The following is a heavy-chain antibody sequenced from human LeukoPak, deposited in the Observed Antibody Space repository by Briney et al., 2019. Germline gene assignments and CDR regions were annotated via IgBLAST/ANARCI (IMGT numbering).Heavy chain of an antibody. D-gene: IGHD1-26*01. Sequence: GGSLRLSCVVSGFTFSSYVMSWVRQAPGKGLEWVSLISVIGGTTYYADSVKGRFTISRDNSMNTLYPQMNSLRAEDTAVYYCARVRVVGATTVDYWGQGTLVTVSS. CDR1: GFTFSSYV. CDR2: ISVIGGTT. V-gene: IGHV3-23*01. J-gene: IGHJ4*02. CDR3: ARVRVVGATTVDY.